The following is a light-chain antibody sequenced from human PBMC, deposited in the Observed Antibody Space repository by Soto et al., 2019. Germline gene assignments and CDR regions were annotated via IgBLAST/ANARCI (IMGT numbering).Light chain of an antibody. J-gene: IGKJ4*01. Sequence: EIVLTQSPGTLSLSPGGRATLSCRASQSVRSSYLAWYQQRPGQAPRLLIFGASFRATGIPDRFSGSGSGTDFTLTISRLEPEDFAVCYCQHYGSPLTFGGGTKVDIK. CDR2: GAS. V-gene: IGKV3-20*01. CDR1: QSVRSSY. CDR3: QHYGSPLT.